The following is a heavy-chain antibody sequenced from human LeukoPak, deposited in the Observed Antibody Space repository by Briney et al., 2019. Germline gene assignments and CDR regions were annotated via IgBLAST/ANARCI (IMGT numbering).Heavy chain of an antibody. D-gene: IGHD5-18*01. V-gene: IGHV3-23*01. CDR1: RFTFNRYP. CDR3: AKAIGGYSYGY. J-gene: IGHJ4*02. Sequence: GGSLRLSCAASRFTFNRYPMSWVRQAPGKGLEWVSAISGSGGSTYYADSMKGRFTISRDNSKNTLYLQMNSLRAEDTALYYCAKAIGGYSYGYWGQGTLLTVSS. CDR2: ISGSGGST.